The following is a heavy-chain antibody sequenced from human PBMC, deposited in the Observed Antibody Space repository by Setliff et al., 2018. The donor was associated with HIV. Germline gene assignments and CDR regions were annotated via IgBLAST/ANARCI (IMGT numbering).Heavy chain of an antibody. CDR1: GGSISSYY. J-gene: IGHJ6*03. Sequence: SETLSLTCTVSGGSISSYYWSWIRQPPGKGLEWIGYIYFTGSTNYNPSLKSRVTISLETSKNQFSLKVTSVTAADTAVYYCAREIQFSATTYYYYYMDDWGRGITVTVSS. CDR2: IYFTGST. V-gene: IGHV4-59*12. CDR3: AREIQFSATTYYYYYMDD. D-gene: IGHD5-18*01.